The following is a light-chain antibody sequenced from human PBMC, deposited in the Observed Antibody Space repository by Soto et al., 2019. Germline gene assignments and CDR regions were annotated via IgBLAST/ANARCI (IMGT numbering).Light chain of an antibody. J-gene: IGKJ4*01. Sequence: EVVMTQFPATLSVSPGERAILSCRASQSVNSNLAWYQQRPGQAPRLLIYGASRRATGIPDRFSGSGSGTDFTLTISSLEPEDFAVYNCQQYGSSPLTFGGGTKVDIK. CDR2: GAS. CDR1: QSVNSN. CDR3: QQYGSSPLT. V-gene: IGKV3-20*01.